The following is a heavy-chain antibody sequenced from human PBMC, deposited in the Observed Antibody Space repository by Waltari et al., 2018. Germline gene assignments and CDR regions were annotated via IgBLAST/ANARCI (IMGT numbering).Heavy chain of an antibody. CDR2: ISPNSGVT. J-gene: IGHJ4*02. CDR1: GDSFNGYY. CDR3: ARDPRWAVTKDYFDF. Sequence: QVQLVQSGAEVKKPGASVKVSCKASGDSFNGYYIHWVRQAPGQGLEWMGWISPNSGVTNYAQKFQARVTMTRDTSISTAYLELSRLTSDDTAIYYCARDPRWAVTKDYFDFWGQGTLVTVSS. V-gene: IGHV1-2*02. D-gene: IGHD4-17*01.